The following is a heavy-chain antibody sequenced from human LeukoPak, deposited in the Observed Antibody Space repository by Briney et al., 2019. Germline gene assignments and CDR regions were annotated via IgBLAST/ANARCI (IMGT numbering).Heavy chain of an antibody. CDR1: GGSISSSSYY. J-gene: IGHJ6*03. D-gene: IGHD6-6*01. CDR2: IYYSGST. V-gene: IGHV4-39*07. Sequence: SETLSLTCTVSGGSISSSSYYWGRIRQPPGKGLEWIGSIYYSGSTYYNPSLKSRVTISVDTSKNQFSLKLSSVTAADTAVYYCARDYSSSSAYYYYYMDVWGKGTTVTVSS. CDR3: ARDYSSSSAYYYYYMDV.